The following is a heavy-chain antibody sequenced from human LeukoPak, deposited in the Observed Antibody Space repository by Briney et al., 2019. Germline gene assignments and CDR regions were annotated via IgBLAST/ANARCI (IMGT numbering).Heavy chain of an antibody. J-gene: IGHJ4*02. V-gene: IGHV4-34*01. CDR2: INHSGST. CDR1: GGSFSAHY. D-gene: IGHD3-22*01. CDR3: ARGQRITMTD. Sequence: SETLSLTCAVYGGSFSAHYWSWIRQPPGKGLEWIGEINHSGSTNYNPSLKSRVAISVDTSRNQFSLRLSSVTAADTAVYYCARGQRITMTDWGQGTLVTVSS.